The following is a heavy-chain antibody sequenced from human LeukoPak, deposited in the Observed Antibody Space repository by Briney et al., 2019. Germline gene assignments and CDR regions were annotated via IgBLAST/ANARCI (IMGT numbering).Heavy chain of an antibody. Sequence: GGSLRLSCAASGFTFSNYNMNWVRQAPGKGLEWVSYISSSSSTIYYADSVKGRFTISRDNAKNSLYLQMNSLRAEDTAVYYCARDFSGYCSGGSCDFYYYYYMDVWGKGTTVTVSS. J-gene: IGHJ6*03. CDR1: GFTFSNYN. CDR3: ARDFSGYCSGGSCDFYYYYYMDV. CDR2: ISSSSSTI. V-gene: IGHV3-48*01. D-gene: IGHD2-15*01.